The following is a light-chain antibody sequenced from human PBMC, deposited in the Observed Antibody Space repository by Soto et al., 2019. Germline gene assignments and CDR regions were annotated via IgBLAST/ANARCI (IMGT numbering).Light chain of an antibody. Sequence: DIQMTQSPSTLSASVGDRVTITCRASQSISSWLAWYQQKPGKAPKLLIYDASSLESGVPSRFSGSGSGTEFTLTISSLQPDDFATYYRQQYNSYLTFGGGTKVEIK. J-gene: IGKJ4*01. V-gene: IGKV1-5*01. CDR1: QSISSW. CDR2: DAS. CDR3: QQYNSYLT.